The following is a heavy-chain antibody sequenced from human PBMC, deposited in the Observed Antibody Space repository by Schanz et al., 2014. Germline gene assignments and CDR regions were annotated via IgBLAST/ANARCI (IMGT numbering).Heavy chain of an antibody. D-gene: IGHD5-12*01. CDR3: AGAVATIRADSFDI. Sequence: QVQLVDSGGGVVQPGRSLRLSCAASGFTFSKYGVNWVRQAPGKGLEWVAVMWNDGIKTHYADSGKGRFTISRDNTKNTLDLQMNSLRAEATAVYYCAGAVATIRADSFDIWGQGTMVAVSS. CDR2: MWNDGIKT. J-gene: IGHJ3*02. V-gene: IGHV3-33*01. CDR1: GFTFSKYG.